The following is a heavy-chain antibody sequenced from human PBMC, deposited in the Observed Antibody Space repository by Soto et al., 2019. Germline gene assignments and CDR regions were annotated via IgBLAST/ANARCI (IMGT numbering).Heavy chain of an antibody. D-gene: IGHD2-21*01. CDR2: INSDGSST. V-gene: IGHV3-74*01. Sequence: EVQLVESGGGLVQPGGSLRLSCAASGFTFSSYWMHWVRQAPGKGLVWVSRINSDGSSTSYAVSVKGRFTISRDNAKNTLYLQMNSLRADDTAVYYCARDRIVVALSENAFDIWGQGTMVTVSS. CDR1: GFTFSSYW. J-gene: IGHJ3*02. CDR3: ARDRIVVALSENAFDI.